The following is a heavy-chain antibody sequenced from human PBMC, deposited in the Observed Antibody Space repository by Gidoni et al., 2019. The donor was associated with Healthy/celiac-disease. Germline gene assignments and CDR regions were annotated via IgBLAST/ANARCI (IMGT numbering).Heavy chain of an antibody. CDR2: IKQDGSEK. V-gene: IGHV3-7*01. CDR3: ARERWGYFDL. J-gene: IGHJ2*01. Sequence: EVQLVESGGGLVQPGGSLRRSCAASGFTFSSYWIGWVRQAPGKGLEWVANIKQDGSEKYYVDSVKGRFTISRDNAKNSLYLQMNSLRAEDTAVYYCARERWGYFDLWGRGTLVTVSS. CDR1: GFTFSSYW. D-gene: IGHD1-26*01.